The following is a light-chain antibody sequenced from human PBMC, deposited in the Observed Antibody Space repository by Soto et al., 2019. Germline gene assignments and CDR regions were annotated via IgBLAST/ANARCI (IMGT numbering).Light chain of an antibody. CDR1: QYINTR. CDR2: QTS. Sequence: EIVLTQSPATLSSFPGDRVTLSCRASQYINTRLAWYQHRPGQAPRLLIYQTSTRATGIPDRFSGSGSGTDFTLTIDRLEPEDFAVYYCQQSLNPKTFGQGTKVDIK. CDR3: QQSLNPKT. J-gene: IGKJ1*01. V-gene: IGKV3D-11*03.